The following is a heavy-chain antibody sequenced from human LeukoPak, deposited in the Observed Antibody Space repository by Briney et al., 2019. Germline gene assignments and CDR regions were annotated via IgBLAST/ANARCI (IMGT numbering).Heavy chain of an antibody. CDR3: ARDRVPYGVGLPQGRTPENWFDP. J-gene: IGHJ5*02. D-gene: IGHD1-26*01. Sequence: EASVKVSCKASGYTFTSYYMHWVRQAPGQGLEWMGIINPSGGSTSYAQKFQGRVTMTRDTSTSTVYMELSSLRSEDTAVYYCARDRVPYGVGLPQGRTPENWFDPWGQGTLVTVSS. CDR2: INPSGGST. CDR1: GYTFTSYY. V-gene: IGHV1-46*01.